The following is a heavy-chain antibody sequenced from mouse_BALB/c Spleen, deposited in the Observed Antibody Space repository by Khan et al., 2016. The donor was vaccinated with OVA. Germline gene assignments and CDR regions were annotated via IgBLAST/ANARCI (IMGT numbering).Heavy chain of an antibody. CDR3: LRSLFYYGSAYEGFAY. CDR1: GYTFTSYV. Sequence: EVQLQQSGPELVKPGASVKMSCKASGYTFTSYVMHWVKQKPGQGLEWIGYISPNNDGSKYNEKFRGKAKLTSDKSSRTAYMELSSLTSEGSAVYYCLRSLFYYGSAYEGFAYWGQGTLVTVSA. CDR2: ISPNNDGS. D-gene: IGHD1-1*01. J-gene: IGHJ3*01. V-gene: IGHV1S136*01.